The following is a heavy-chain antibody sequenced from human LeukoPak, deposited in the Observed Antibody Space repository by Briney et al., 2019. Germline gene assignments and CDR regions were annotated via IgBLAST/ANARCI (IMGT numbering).Heavy chain of an antibody. CDR2: IYYSGST. V-gene: IGHV4-39*07. D-gene: IGHD3-10*01. CDR1: GGSISSSSYY. CDR3: ARDKSGGLLWFGELHFDY. Sequence: SETLSLTCTVSGGSISSSSYYWGWIRQPPGKGLEWIGSIYYSGSTYYNPSLKSRVTISVDTSKNQFSLKLSSVTAADTAVYYCARDKSGGLLWFGELHFDYWGQGTLVAVSS. J-gene: IGHJ4*02.